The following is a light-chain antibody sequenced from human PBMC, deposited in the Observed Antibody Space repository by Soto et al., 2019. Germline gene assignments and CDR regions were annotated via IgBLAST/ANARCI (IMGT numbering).Light chain of an antibody. J-gene: IGKJ2*01. V-gene: IGKV1-39*01. CDR2: AAS. Sequence: DIQMTQSPSSLSASVGDRVTITCRASQSISSYLNWYQQKPGKAPKLLIYAASSLQSGVPSSFSGSGSGTDFTLTISSQQPEDFATYYCQQSYSTPYTFGQGTKLEIK. CDR3: QQSYSTPYT. CDR1: QSISSY.